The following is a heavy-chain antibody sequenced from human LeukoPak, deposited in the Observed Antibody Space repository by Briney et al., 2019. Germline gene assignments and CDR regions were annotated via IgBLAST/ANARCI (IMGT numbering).Heavy chain of an antibody. J-gene: IGHJ5*02. V-gene: IGHV1-18*01. Sequence: GASVKVSCKASGYTFTSYAMHWVRQAPGQGLEWMGWISAYNSDTNYAQEFHGRVTMTTDTPTSTAYMELRSLRSDDTAVYYCATHCSGVSCYGSDGPWGQGTLVTVSS. CDR3: ATHCSGVSCYGSDGP. D-gene: IGHD2-15*01. CDR1: GYTFTSYA. CDR2: ISAYNSDT.